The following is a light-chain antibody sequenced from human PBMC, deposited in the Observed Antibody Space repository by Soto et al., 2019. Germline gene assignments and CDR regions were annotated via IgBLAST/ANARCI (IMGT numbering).Light chain of an antibody. CDR2: GAS. V-gene: IGKV3-20*01. J-gene: IGKJ1*01. CDR1: QSVSSSY. Sequence: EIVLTQSPGTLSLSPGERATLSCRASQSVSSSYLAWYQQKPGQAPRLLIYGASSRATGIPDRFSGSGSGTDFTLTISRLEPEDFAVYYCQQYGSSPHRKFGKGTKVDIK. CDR3: QQYGSSPHRK.